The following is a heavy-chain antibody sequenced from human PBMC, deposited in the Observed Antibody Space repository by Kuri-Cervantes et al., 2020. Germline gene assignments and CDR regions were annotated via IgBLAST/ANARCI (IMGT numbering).Heavy chain of an antibody. Sequence: GESLKISCTASGLTSSSHSINWVRQAPGKGLEWLSYISGSNKTLYYADSVRGRFTISRDNDKKLLYLQMDSLRSEDTAVYYCARDELMKGALDIWGQGTMVTVSS. J-gene: IGHJ3*02. V-gene: IGHV3-48*01. CDR2: ISGSNKTL. CDR3: ARDELMKGALDI. CDR1: GLTSSSHS. D-gene: IGHD3-16*01.